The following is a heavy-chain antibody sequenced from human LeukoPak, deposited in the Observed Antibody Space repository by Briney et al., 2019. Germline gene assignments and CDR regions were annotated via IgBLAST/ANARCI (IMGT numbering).Heavy chain of an antibody. CDR2: IYSGGST. CDR1: GFTVSSNY. Sequence: GGSLRLSCAASGFTVSSNYMSWVRQAPGKGLEWVSVIYSGGSTYYADSVKGRFTISRDNSKNTLYLQMYSLRAEDTAVYYCAKVEGASKASDYWGQGTLVTVSS. D-gene: IGHD1-1*01. CDR3: AKVEGASKASDY. V-gene: IGHV3-53*01. J-gene: IGHJ4*02.